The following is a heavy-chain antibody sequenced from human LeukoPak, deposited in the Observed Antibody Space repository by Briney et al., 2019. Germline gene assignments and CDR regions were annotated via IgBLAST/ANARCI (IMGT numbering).Heavy chain of an antibody. Sequence: SETLSLTCTVSGGSISSSSYYWGWIRQPPGKGLEWIGSIYYSGSTYYNPSLKSRVTISVDTSKNQFSLKLSSVTAADTAVYYCARSDRGYMDVWGKGTTVNVSS. V-gene: IGHV4-39*07. J-gene: IGHJ6*03. CDR1: GGSISSSSYY. CDR3: ARSDRGYMDV. CDR2: IYYSGST.